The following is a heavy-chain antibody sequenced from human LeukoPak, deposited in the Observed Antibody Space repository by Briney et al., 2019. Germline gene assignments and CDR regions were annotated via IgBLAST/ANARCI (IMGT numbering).Heavy chain of an antibody. CDR1: GGSFSGYY. J-gene: IGHJ4*02. CDR3: ASYYDSSGYYYD. D-gene: IGHD3-22*01. V-gene: IGHV4-34*01. Sequence: SETLSLTCAVYGGSFSGYYWSWIRQPPGKGLEWIGSIYYSGSTYYNPSLKSRVTISVDTSKNQFSLKLSSVTAADTAVYYCASYYDSSGYYYDWGQGTLVTVSS. CDR2: IYYSGST.